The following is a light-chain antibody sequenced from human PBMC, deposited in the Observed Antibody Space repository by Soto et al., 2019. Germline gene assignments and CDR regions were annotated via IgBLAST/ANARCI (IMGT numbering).Light chain of an antibody. J-gene: IGKJ1*01. CDR2: GAS. V-gene: IGKV3-20*01. CDR1: QSFGSSF. CDR3: RRYGNCPPWT. Sequence: EVVLTQSPGTLSLSAGERATLSCRASQSFGSSFLAWYQQKPGQAPRLLIYGASTRATGIPDRFSGSGSGADFTPTISRLEPEDSAVYYCRRYGNCPPWTFGPGTKVEIK.